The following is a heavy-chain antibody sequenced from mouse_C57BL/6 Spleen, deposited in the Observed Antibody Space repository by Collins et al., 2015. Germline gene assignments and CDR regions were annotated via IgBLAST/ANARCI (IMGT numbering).Heavy chain of an antibody. CDR1: GFTSSNYW. J-gene: IGHJ4*01. D-gene: IGHD3-2*02. V-gene: IGHV6-3*01. Sequence: EVKLEESGGGLVQPGGSMKLSCVASGFTSSNYWMNWVRQSPEKGLEWVAQIRLKSDNYATHYAESVKGRFTISRDDSKSSVYLQMNNLRAEDTGIYYCTGSSGPFMDYWGQGTSVTVSS. CDR3: TGSSGPFMDY. CDR2: IRLKSDNYAT.